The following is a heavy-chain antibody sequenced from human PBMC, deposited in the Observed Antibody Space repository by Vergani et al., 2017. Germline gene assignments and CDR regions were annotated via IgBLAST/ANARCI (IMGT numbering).Heavy chain of an antibody. Sequence: QVQLVESGGGVVQPGGSLRLSCAASGFTFSSYGMHWVRQAPGKGLEWVAFIRYDGSNKYYADSVKGRFTISRDNSKKTLYLQMNSLRAEDTAVYYCAKETTVVTGYYYYGMDVWGQGTTVTVSS. CDR3: AKETTVVTGYYYYGMDV. CDR1: GFTFSSYG. D-gene: IGHD4-23*01. V-gene: IGHV3-30*02. J-gene: IGHJ6*02. CDR2: IRYDGSNK.